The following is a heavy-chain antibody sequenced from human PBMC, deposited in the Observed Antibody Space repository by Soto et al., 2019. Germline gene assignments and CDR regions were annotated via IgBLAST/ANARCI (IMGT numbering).Heavy chain of an antibody. J-gene: IGHJ3*01. CDR2: VTSSASST. V-gene: IGHV3-23*01. CDR1: GFTFSGFA. CDR3: AIGEAVVLDPFDV. D-gene: IGHD6-6*01. Sequence: GQLLESGGGMVQPGGSLRLSCAASGFTFSGFAMHWVRLPPGRGLEWVAAVTSSASSTHYAYSVKGRFTITRDNSKNTLYHKMNSLRADDTAVDDCAIGEAVVLDPFDVWGQGTMVTVSS.